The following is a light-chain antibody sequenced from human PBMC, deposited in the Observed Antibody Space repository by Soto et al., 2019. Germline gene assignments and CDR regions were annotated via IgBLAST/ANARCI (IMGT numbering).Light chain of an antibody. CDR3: QQCYGYPPLI. V-gene: IGKV3-15*01. Sequence: LVMPQSPSTLSVSPGERATLSCRASRNINRKLAWYQQKPGQAPRLLISGASTRATGIPARFSGSGSGTEFTLTISSLQSEHFAAYYCQQCYGYPPLIFGGGT. CDR2: GAS. CDR1: RNINRK. J-gene: IGKJ4*01.